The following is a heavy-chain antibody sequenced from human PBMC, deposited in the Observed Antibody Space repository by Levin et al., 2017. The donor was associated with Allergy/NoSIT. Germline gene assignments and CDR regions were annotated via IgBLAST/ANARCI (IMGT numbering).Heavy chain of an antibody. CDR2: INPNSGGT. V-gene: IGHV1-2*02. J-gene: IGHJ4*02. CDR3: ARDLFSGLYYFDY. D-gene: IGHD3-16*01. CDR1: GYTFTGYY. Sequence: ASVKVSCKASGYTFTGYYMHWVRQAPGQGLEWMGWINPNSGGTNYAQKFQGRVTMTRDMSVSTAYMELSRLRSDDTAVYYCARDLFSGLYYFDYWGQGTLVTVSS.